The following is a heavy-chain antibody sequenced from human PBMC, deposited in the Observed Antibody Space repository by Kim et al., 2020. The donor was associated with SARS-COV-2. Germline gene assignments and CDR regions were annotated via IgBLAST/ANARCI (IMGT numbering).Heavy chain of an antibody. Sequence: GGSLRLSCAASGFTFSNYGMHWVRQAPGKGLEWVAIISYDGSNKYHADSVKGRFTISRDNSKNTLYLQMNSLGAEDTAVYYCAKDLRSGWALDYWGQGTLVTVSS. J-gene: IGHJ4*02. D-gene: IGHD6-19*01. CDR3: AKDLRSGWALDY. CDR2: ISYDGSNK. CDR1: GFTFSNYG. V-gene: IGHV3-30*18.